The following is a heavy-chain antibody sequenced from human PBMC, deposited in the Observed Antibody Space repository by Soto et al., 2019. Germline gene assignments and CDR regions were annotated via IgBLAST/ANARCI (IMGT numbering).Heavy chain of an antibody. CDR3: AIVPLLYYYDSSGYYRGNWFDP. D-gene: IGHD3-22*01. Sequence: SETLSLTCAFSGGSISSSNWWSWVRQPPGKGLERIGEIYHIGSTNYNPSLKSRVTLSVDNSKNQFSLKLSSVTAADKAVYYCAIVPLLYYYDSSGYYRGNWFDPWGQGTLVPVSS. V-gene: IGHV4-4*02. CDR1: GGSISSSNW. CDR2: IYHIGST. J-gene: IGHJ5*02.